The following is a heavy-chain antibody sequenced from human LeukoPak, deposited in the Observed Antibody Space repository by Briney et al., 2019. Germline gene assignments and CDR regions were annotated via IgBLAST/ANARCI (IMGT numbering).Heavy chain of an antibody. J-gene: IGHJ6*03. Sequence: SETLSLTCTVSGGSIASSSNFWVWIRQPPGKGLEWIGEIYHSGSTNYNPSLKSRVTISVDTSKNQFSLKLSSVTAADTAVYYCARVVLYRDYYMDVWGKGTTVTVSS. CDR2: IYHSGST. V-gene: IGHV4-39*07. D-gene: IGHD3-10*01. CDR3: ARVVLYRDYYMDV. CDR1: GGSIASSSNF.